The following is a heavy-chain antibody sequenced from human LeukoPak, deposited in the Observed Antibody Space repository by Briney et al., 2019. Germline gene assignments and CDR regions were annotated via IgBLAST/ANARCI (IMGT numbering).Heavy chain of an antibody. J-gene: IGHJ4*02. V-gene: IGHV3-30*18. Sequence: GRSLRLSCAASGFTFSSYGMHWVRQAPGKGLEWVAVISYDGSNKYYADSVKGRFTISRDNSKNTLYLQMNSLRAEDTAVYYCAKVASGYFDYWGQGTLVTVSS. CDR1: GFTFSSYG. CDR2: ISYDGSNK. D-gene: IGHD3-22*01. CDR3: AKVASGYFDY.